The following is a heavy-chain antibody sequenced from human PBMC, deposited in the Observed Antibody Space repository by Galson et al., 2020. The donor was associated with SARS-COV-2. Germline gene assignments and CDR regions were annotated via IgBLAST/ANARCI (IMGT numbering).Heavy chain of an antibody. Sequence: GGSLRLSCAASGFTFSSYWMHWVRQAPGKGLVWVSRIYSEGSSTSYADSVKGRFTISGDNAKNTLYLQMNSLRAEDMAVYYCARGDMGNDYFDYWGQGTLVTVSS. CDR2: IYSEGSST. CDR3: ARGDMGNDYFDY. D-gene: IGHD7-27*01. CDR1: GFTFSSYW. J-gene: IGHJ4*02. V-gene: IGHV3-74*01.